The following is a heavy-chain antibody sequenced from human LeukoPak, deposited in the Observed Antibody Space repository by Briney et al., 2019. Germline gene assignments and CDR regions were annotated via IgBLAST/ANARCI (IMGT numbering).Heavy chain of an antibody. Sequence: SETLSLTCAVYGGSFSGYYWSWIRQPPGKGLEWIGEINHSGSTNYNPSLKSRVTISVDTSKNQFSLKLSSVTAADTAVYYCARRDYVWGSYRLRNWFDPWGQGTMVTVSS. CDR1: GGSFSGYY. V-gene: IGHV4-34*01. CDR3: ARRDYVWGSYRLRNWFDP. CDR2: INHSGST. D-gene: IGHD3-16*02. J-gene: IGHJ5*02.